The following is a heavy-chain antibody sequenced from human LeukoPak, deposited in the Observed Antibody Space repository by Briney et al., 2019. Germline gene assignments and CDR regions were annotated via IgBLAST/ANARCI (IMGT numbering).Heavy chain of an antibody. J-gene: IGHJ3*02. CDR2: ISDSGGAT. V-gene: IGHV3-23*01. Sequence: PGGSLGLSCTASGFTFSSYAMSWVRQAPGKGLEWVSAISDSGGATYYADSVKGRFTISRDNSRSALYLQMNSLRAEDTAVYYCAKDRIFTAGAGAFDIWGQGTMVTLSS. CDR1: GFTFSSYA. D-gene: IGHD6-13*01. CDR3: AKDRIFTAGAGAFDI.